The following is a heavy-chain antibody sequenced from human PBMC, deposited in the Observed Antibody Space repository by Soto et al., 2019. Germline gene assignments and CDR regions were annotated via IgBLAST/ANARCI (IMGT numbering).Heavy chain of an antibody. V-gene: IGHV3-13*04. CDR1: GFTFSSYD. D-gene: IGHD3-22*01. J-gene: IGHJ2*01. CDR3: ASAMGYYDSSGYYNWYFDL. Sequence: EVQLVESGGGLVQPGGSLRLSCAASGFTFSSYDMHWVRQATGKGLEWVSAIGTAGDTYYPGSVKGRFTISRENAKNSLYLQMNSLRAGDTAVYYCASAMGYYDSSGYYNWYFDLWGRGSLVTVSS. CDR2: IGTAGDT.